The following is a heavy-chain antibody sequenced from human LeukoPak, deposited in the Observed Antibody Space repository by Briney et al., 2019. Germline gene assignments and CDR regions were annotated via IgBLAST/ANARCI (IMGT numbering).Heavy chain of an antibody. CDR3: ARQKLGIFDY. V-gene: IGHV4-59*08. CDR2: IYYSGST. J-gene: IGHJ4*02. D-gene: IGHD7-27*01. CDR1: GGSISSYY. Sequence: PSETLSLTCTVSGGSISSYYWSWIRQPPGKGLEWIGYIYYSGSTNYNPSLKSRVTISVDTSKNQFSLKLSSVTAADTAVYYCARQKLGIFDYWGQGTQVTVSS.